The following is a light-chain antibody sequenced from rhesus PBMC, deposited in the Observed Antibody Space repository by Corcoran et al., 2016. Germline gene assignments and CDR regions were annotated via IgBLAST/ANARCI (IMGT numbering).Light chain of an antibody. CDR3: LQSSSWPLT. Sequence: EIVMTQSPATLALSPGERATLSCRASQRGSSYLAWYQQKPGQAPRLLIDGAASRATGIPDRFSGDGSGTEFTLTISSLEPEDVGVYFCLQSSSWPLTFGGGTKVELK. CDR1: QRGSSY. J-gene: IGKJ4*01. V-gene: IGKV3-24*04. CDR2: GAA.